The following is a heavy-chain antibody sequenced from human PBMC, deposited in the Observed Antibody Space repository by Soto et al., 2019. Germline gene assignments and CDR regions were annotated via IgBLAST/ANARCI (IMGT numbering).Heavy chain of an antibody. J-gene: IGHJ3*02. Sequence: QVQLQESGPGLVKPSQTLSLTCTVSGGSISSGGYYWSWIRQHPGKGLEWIGYIYYSGSTYYNPSLKSRVTLSVDTSKNQFALKLSSVTAADTAVYYCARADYDILTGYLDAFDIWGQGTMVTVSS. CDR1: GGSISSGGYY. CDR2: IYYSGST. D-gene: IGHD3-9*01. V-gene: IGHV4-31*03. CDR3: ARADYDILTGYLDAFDI.